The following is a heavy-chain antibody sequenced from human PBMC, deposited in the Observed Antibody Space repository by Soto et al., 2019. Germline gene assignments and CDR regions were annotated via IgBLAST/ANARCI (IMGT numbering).Heavy chain of an antibody. J-gene: IGHJ4*02. Sequence: PGGSLRLSCAASGFSVSTNYMSWVRQAPGKGLEWVSFIYSDGTTYYADSVKGRSTISRDSSTNTLYLQMDNLRAEDTAKYYCAKISGSHFDYWGQGTPVTVSS. D-gene: IGHD1-26*01. CDR3: AKISGSHFDY. CDR2: IYSDGTT. V-gene: IGHV3-53*01. CDR1: GFSVSTNY.